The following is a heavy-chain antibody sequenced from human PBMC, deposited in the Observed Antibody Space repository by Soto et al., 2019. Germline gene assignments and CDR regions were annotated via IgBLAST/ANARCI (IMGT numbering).Heavy chain of an antibody. CDR3: ARDAVEVPSARYFFHS. CDR1: GYTFSRHY. J-gene: IGHJ4*02. V-gene: IGHV1-46*01. CDR2: INPSGGST. Sequence: ASVKVSCKASGYTFSRHYMHWVRQAPGRGLEWMGTINPSGGSTSYAQKFQGRVTMTRDTSTTTVYMELSSLRFEDTAVYFCARDAVEVPSARYFFHSWGQGTLVTVSS. D-gene: IGHD2-2*01.